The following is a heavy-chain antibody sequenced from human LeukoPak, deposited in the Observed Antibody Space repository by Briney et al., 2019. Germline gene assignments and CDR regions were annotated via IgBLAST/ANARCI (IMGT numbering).Heavy chain of an antibody. V-gene: IGHV3-74*01. J-gene: IGHJ4*02. CDR3: ARISYDSSGYFDY. CDR2: ITSDGTNT. CDR1: GFTFNSYW. D-gene: IGHD3-22*01. Sequence: GGSLRLSCAASGFTFNSYWMHWVRQVPGKGPVWVSRITSDGTNTNYAESVKGRFTISRDNAKNTLYLQVNSLGAEDTAMYYCARISYDSSGYFDYWGQGTLVTVSS.